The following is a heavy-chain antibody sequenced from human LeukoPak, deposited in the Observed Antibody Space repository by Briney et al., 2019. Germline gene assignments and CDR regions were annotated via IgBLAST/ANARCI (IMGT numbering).Heavy chain of an antibody. CDR1: GFTFSNYA. CDR2: ISGSGGSGGST. D-gene: IGHD6-13*01. CDR3: AKRAAAGAFGAFHI. J-gene: IGHJ3*02. Sequence: RGSLRLSCAASGFTFSNYAMSWVRQAPGNGLEWVSAISGSGGSGGSTYYADAVKGRFTISRDNSKNTLYLQMNSLRAEDTAVYYCAKRAAAGAFGAFHIWGQGTMVTVSS. V-gene: IGHV3-23*01.